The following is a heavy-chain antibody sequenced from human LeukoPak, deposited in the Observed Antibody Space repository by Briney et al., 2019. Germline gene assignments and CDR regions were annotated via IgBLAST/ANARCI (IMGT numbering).Heavy chain of an antibody. V-gene: IGHV3-48*01. CDR3: ARDKWGNYVWGSYRPDY. CDR2: ISSSSSTI. J-gene: IGHJ4*02. Sequence: GGSLRLSCAASGFTFSSYSMNWVRQAPGKGLEWVSYISSSSSTIYYADSVRGRFTISRDNAKNSLYLQMNSLRAEDTAVYYCARDKWGNYVWGSYRPDYWGQGTLVTVSS. CDR1: GFTFSSYS. D-gene: IGHD3-16*02.